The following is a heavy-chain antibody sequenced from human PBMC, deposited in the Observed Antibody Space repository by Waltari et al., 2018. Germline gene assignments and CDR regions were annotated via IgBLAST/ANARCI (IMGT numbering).Heavy chain of an antibody. CDR1: GGTFSSYA. Sequence: QVQLVQSGAEVKKPGSSVKVSCKASGGTFSSYAISWVRQAPGQGLEWMGGIIPIFGTANYAQKFQGRGTITADEATSTAYMGLSSLRSEDTAVYYCAAATLDPAEYFQHWGQGTLVTVSS. J-gene: IGHJ1*01. V-gene: IGHV1-69*13. D-gene: IGHD2-15*01. CDR2: IIPIFGTA. CDR3: AAATLDPAEYFQH.